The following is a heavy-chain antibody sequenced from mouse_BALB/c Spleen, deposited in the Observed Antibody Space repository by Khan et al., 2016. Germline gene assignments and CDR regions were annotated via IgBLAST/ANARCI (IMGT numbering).Heavy chain of an antibody. CDR2: IRLKSNNYAT. CDR1: GFTFSNYW. V-gene: IGHV6-6*02. J-gene: IGHJ3*01. CDR3: TTGFAY. Sequence: EVQLQESGGGLVQPGGSMKLSCVASGFTFSNYWMNWVRQSPEKGLEWVAEIRLKSNNYATHSAESVKGRFTISRDDSKSSVYLQMNNLRAEDTGMYYCTTGFAYWGQGTLVTVSA.